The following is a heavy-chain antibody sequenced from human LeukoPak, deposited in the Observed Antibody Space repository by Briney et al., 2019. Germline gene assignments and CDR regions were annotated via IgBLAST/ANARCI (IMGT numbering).Heavy chain of an antibody. CDR2: IYYSGST. V-gene: IGHV4-39*07. D-gene: IGHD3-3*01. Sequence: SETLSLTCTVSGGSISSSSYYWGWIRQPPGKGLEWIGSIYYSGSTYYNPSLKSRVTISVDTSKNQFSLKLSSVTAADTAVYYCARASFGVANWFDPWGQGTLVTVSS. CDR1: GGSISSSSYY. CDR3: ARASFGVANWFDP. J-gene: IGHJ5*02.